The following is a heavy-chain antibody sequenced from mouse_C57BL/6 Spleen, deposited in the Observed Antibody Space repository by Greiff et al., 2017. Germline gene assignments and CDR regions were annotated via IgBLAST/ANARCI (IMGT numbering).Heavy chain of an antibody. CDR2: IRSKSNNYAT. V-gene: IGHV10-1*01. CDR1: GFSFNTYA. D-gene: IGHD1-3*01. CDR3: VRHHNYHYAMDY. Sequence: EVQLVESGGGLVQPKGSLKLSCAASGFSFNTYAMNWVRQAPGKGLEWVARIRSKSNNYATYYADSVKDRFTISRDDSESMLYLQMNNLKTEDTAMYYCVRHHNYHYAMDYWGQGTSVTVSS. J-gene: IGHJ4*01.